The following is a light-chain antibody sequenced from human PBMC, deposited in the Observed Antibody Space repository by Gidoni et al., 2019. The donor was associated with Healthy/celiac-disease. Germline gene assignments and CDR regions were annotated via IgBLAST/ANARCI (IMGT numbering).Light chain of an antibody. J-gene: IGLJ3*02. CDR1: SSNIGSNY. V-gene: IGLV1-47*01. CDR2: RNN. Sequence: QSVLTHPPSASGTPGQRVTISCSGSSSNIGSNYVYWYQQLPGTDSKLLIYRNNQRTAGVTDRLSGSKAGTSASLNESLADYYCAAWDDSLSGWVFGGGTKLTVL. CDR3: AAWDDSLSGWV.